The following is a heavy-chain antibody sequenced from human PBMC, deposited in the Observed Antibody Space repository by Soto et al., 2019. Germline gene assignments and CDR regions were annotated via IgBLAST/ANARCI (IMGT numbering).Heavy chain of an antibody. CDR1: SFSFSSSG. CDR2: IWDDGGNK. Sequence: QAQLEESGGGVVQPGTSLRLSCSASSFSFSSSGMHWVRQPPGKGLEWVAAIWDDGGNKYYADSVRGRFTISRDNSKNTLFLQMNSLRAEDTALYYCARSSGSYFAAFYDTWGQGTLVIVSS. J-gene: IGHJ4*02. CDR3: ARSSGSYFAAFYDT. D-gene: IGHD1-26*01. V-gene: IGHV3-33*01.